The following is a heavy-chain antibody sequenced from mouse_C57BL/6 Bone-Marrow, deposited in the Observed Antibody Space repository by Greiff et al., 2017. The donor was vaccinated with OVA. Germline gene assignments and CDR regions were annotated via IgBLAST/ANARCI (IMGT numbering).Heavy chain of an antibody. Sequence: EVMLVESGGGLVQPGGSMKLSCAASGFTFSDAWIDWVRQSPEKGLEWVAEIRNKANNHATYYAASVKGRFTISRDDSKSSVYLQMNSLRAEDTGIYYGTRPGDGYSWFAYWGQGTLVTVSA. CDR2: IRNKANNHAT. CDR1: GFTFSDAW. J-gene: IGHJ3*01. D-gene: IGHD2-3*01. V-gene: IGHV6-6*01. CDR3: TRPGDGYSWFAY.